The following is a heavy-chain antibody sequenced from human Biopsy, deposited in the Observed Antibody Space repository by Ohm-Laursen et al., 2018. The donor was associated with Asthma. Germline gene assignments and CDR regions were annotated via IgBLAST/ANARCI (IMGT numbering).Heavy chain of an antibody. CDR2: INPFDGSS. CDR3: AREATSGEVPFGYFYALDV. V-gene: IGHV1-46*01. D-gene: IGHD2-2*01. CDR1: GYTFTSYY. Sequence: SVKVSRKASGYTFTSYYMHWVRQAPGHGLEWMGMINPFDGSSNFAQKFQGRLTMTRDTSTRTVYMELSSLRSEDTAVYYCAREATSGEVPFGYFYALDVWGEGTTVTVSS. J-gene: IGHJ6*04.